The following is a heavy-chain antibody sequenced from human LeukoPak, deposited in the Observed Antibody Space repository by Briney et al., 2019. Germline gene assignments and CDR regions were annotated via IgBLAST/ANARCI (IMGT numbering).Heavy chain of an antibody. D-gene: IGHD3-9*01. CDR1: GYSISSGYY. CDR3: ARGGYDILTGFDY. V-gene: IGHV4-38-2*01. CDR2: IYHSGST. Sequence: PSETLSHTCAVSGYSISSGYYWGWIRQLPGKGLEWIGSIYHSGSTYYNPSLKSRDTISVDTSKNQFSLKLSSVTAADTAVYYCARGGYDILTGFDYWGQGTLVTVSS. J-gene: IGHJ4*02.